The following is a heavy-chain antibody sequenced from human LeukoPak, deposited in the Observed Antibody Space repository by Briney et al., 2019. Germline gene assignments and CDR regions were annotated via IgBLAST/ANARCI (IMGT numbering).Heavy chain of an antibody. CDR3: ARDPDGNNWFDP. Sequence: PSETLSLTCTVSGASISSSYWSWIRQPPGQGLEWIASIYYSGSTNYNPSLKSRVTISVDTSKNQFSLRLTSVTAADTAVYYCARDPDGNNWFDPWGQGTLVTVSS. CDR1: GASISSSY. V-gene: IGHV4-59*01. CDR2: IYYSGST. D-gene: IGHD1-14*01. J-gene: IGHJ5*02.